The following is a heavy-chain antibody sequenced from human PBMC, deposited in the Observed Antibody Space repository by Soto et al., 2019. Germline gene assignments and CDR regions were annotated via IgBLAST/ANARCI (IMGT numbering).Heavy chain of an antibody. D-gene: IGHD6-13*01. Sequence: EVHLVESGGGLVQPGGSLRLSCAASGFIVSSNYMSWVRQAPGKGLEWVSLIYSGGNTFYADSVKGRFTISRDNSKNTLYLKMNSLRAEYRAIYYCARNPLSSSWDFSPWGQGTQVTVSS. CDR3: ARNPLSSSWDFSP. CDR1: GFIVSSNY. V-gene: IGHV3-66*01. CDR2: IYSGGNT. J-gene: IGHJ5*02.